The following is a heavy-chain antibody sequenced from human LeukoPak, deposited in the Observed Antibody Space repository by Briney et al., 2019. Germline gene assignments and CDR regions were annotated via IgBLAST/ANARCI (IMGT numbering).Heavy chain of an antibody. V-gene: IGHV4-34*01. Sequence: NPSQTLSLTCSVSGGSISGSDYYWSWIRQPPGKGLEWIGEINHSGSTNYNPSLKSRVTISVDTSKNQFSLKLSSVTAADTAVYYCARGGINGLLAIMVRAKGYFDYWGQGTLVTVSS. CDR2: INHSGST. CDR1: GGSISGSDYY. J-gene: IGHJ4*02. D-gene: IGHD3-10*01. CDR3: ARGGINGLLAIMVRAKGYFDY.